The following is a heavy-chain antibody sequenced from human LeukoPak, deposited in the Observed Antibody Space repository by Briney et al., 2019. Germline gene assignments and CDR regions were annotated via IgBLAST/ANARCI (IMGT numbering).Heavy chain of an antibody. Sequence: GGFLRLSCEASGFTFSRYWMHWVRQAPGKGLVWVSRVNNDGSGTNYADSVKGRFIISRDNAKNTLYLQMSSLRAEDTAVYYCAREGDVVDTIGSFDYWGQGTLVTVSP. J-gene: IGHJ4*02. CDR3: AREGDVVDTIGSFDY. V-gene: IGHV3-74*01. D-gene: IGHD5-12*01. CDR1: GFTFSRYW. CDR2: VNNDGSGT.